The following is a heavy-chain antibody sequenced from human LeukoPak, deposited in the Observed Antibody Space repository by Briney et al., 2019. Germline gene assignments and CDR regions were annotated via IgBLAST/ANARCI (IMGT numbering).Heavy chain of an antibody. V-gene: IGHV3-7*01. J-gene: IGHJ6*03. CDR2: VNQGGTGK. CDR1: GFSFSTQW. D-gene: IGHD6-6*01. Sequence: GGSLRLSCAASGFSFSTQWMSWVRQAPGKGLEWVAIVNQGGTGKYYVDSVKGRFTISRDNAKNSLYLQMNSLRAEDTAVYYCARDSSEQLVTYYMDVWGKGTTVTVSS. CDR3: ARDSSEQLVTYYMDV.